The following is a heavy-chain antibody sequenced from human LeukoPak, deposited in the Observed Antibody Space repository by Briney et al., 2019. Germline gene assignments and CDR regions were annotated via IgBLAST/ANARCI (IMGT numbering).Heavy chain of an antibody. D-gene: IGHD5-18*01. CDR1: GGSISSSSYY. CDR2: IYYSGNT. CDR3: ARHNGYSYGPSGYFYMDV. J-gene: IGHJ6*03. Sequence: SETLSLTCTVSGGSISSSSYYWGWIRQPPGKGLEWIGIIYYSGNTYYNPSLKSRVTISVDTSKNQFSLKLSSVTAADTAIYYCARHNGYSYGPSGYFYMDVWGKGTTVTVSS. V-gene: IGHV4-39*01.